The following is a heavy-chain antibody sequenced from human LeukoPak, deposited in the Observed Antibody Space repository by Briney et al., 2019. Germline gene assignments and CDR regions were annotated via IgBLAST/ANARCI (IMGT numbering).Heavy chain of an antibody. CDR3: ARHGSITMVRGRLRYYYMDV. Sequence: GGSLRLSCAASGFTFSSYGMHWVRQAPGKGLEWVTFLRYDGSNKYYADSVKGRFTISRDNSKNTLYLQMNSLRAEDTAVYYCARHGSITMVRGRLRYYYMDVWGKGTTVTISS. J-gene: IGHJ6*03. D-gene: IGHD3-10*01. CDR1: GFTFSSYG. CDR2: LRYDGSNK. V-gene: IGHV3-30*02.